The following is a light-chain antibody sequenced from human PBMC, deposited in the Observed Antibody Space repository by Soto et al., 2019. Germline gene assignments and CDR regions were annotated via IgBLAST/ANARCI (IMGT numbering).Light chain of an antibody. CDR1: QHVTTTY. Sequence: PGERATLSCTASQHVTTTYIAWYQQNFGQAPRLLIYGASNRATGTPDRFTGGGFGTDFTLTISRVDPEDFAVYYCQQYDSSFTFGGGTKVDIK. CDR2: GAS. CDR3: QQYDSSFT. J-gene: IGKJ4*01. V-gene: IGKV3-20*01.